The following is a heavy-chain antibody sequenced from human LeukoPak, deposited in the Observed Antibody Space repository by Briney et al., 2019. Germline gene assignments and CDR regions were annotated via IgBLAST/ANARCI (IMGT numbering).Heavy chain of an antibody. CDR1: GGSISSSSYY. V-gene: IGHV4-39*07. CDR2: IYYSGST. J-gene: IGHJ3*02. Sequence: PSETLSLTCTVSGGSISSSSYYWGWIRQPPGKGLEWIGNIYYSGSTYYNPSLKSRVTISVDTSKNQFSLKLSSVTAADTAVYYCARGRWEGATIAFDIWGQGTMVTVSS. CDR3: ARGRWEGATIAFDI. D-gene: IGHD1-26*01.